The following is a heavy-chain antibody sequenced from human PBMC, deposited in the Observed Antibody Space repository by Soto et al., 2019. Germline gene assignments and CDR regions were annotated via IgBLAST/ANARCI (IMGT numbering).Heavy chain of an antibody. J-gene: IGHJ5*02. D-gene: IGHD1-1*01. CDR2: ISYDETSK. Sequence: QVQLVESGGCVVQSGRSLRLSCAASGFTFSSYPMHWVRQAPGKGLEWVAVISYDETSKYYADSVKGRFTISRDNSKNTLYLQMNSLRANDTAVYYCVRCWGTGDGSNLGYNWLDPWGQGTLVTVSS. CDR1: GFTFSSYP. V-gene: IGHV3-30-3*01. CDR3: VRCWGTGDGSNLGYNWLDP.